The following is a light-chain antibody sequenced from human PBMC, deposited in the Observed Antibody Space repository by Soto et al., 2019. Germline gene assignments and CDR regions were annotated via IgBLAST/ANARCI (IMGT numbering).Light chain of an antibody. J-gene: IGKJ3*01. CDR1: QNINTY. V-gene: IGKV1-39*01. Sequence: DIQMTQSPYSLSAAVGDRVTIACRASQNINTYLNWYQQKPGKAPKLLIFDAASLQSGVPSRFSGGGSRTDFTLTITSLXXXXXXXYYCQQTSSAPFTFGPGTKVDIK. CDR3: QQTSSAPFT. CDR2: DAA.